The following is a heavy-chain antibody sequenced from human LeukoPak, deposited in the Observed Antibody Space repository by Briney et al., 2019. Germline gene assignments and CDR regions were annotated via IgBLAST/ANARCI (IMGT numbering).Heavy chain of an antibody. CDR3: ARRYYGGNGYDY. CDR1: GGSISTYY. D-gene: IGHD4-23*01. CDR2: IYYSGST. V-gene: IGHV4-59*08. J-gene: IGHJ4*02. Sequence: PSETLSLTCTVSGGSISTYYWSWIRQPPGKGLEWIGYIYYSGSTNYNPSLKSRVTISVDTSKNQFSLKLSSVTAADTAVYYCARRYYGGNGYDYWGQGTLVTVSS.